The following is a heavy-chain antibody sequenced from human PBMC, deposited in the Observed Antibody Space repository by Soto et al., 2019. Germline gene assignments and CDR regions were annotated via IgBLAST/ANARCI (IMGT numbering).Heavy chain of an antibody. CDR3: AKDRRAGGTSAFYFDF. Sequence: GGSLRLSCAASGFKFSNYAMSWVRQAPGKGLEWVSLISATGGGTYYADSVKGRFTISRDNSHNTLYLQVHSLTAEDTAVYYCAKDRRAGGTSAFYFDFWGQGAQVTVSS. J-gene: IGHJ4*02. D-gene: IGHD3-16*01. CDR2: ISATGGGT. V-gene: IGHV3-23*01. CDR1: GFKFSNYA.